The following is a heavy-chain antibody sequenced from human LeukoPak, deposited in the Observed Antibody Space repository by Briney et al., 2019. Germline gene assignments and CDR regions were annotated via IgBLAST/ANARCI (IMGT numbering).Heavy chain of an antibody. D-gene: IGHD2-2*02. CDR3: ARVLPPRYTDEYYFDY. CDR1: GFTFSSYW. V-gene: IGHV3-7*01. Sequence: GGSLRLSCAASGFTFSSYWMSWVRQAPGKGLEWVANIKQDGSEKYYVDSVKGRFTISRDNAKNSLYLQMNSLRAEDTAVYYCARVLPPRYTDEYYFDYWGQGTLVTVSS. J-gene: IGHJ4*02. CDR2: IKQDGSEK.